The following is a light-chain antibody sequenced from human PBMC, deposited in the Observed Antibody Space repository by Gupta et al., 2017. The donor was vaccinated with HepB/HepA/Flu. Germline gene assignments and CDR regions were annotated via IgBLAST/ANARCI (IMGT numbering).Light chain of an antibody. CDR2: TNN. Sequence: QSVLTQPPSASGTPGQRVTISCSGSSSNIGSNTVNWYQQLPGTAPKLLIYTNNQRPSWVPDRFSGSKSGTSASLAISGLQSDDEADYSCAAWDDSLNGYVFGTGTKVTVL. J-gene: IGLJ1*01. CDR3: AAWDDSLNGYV. CDR1: SSNIGSNT. V-gene: IGLV1-44*01.